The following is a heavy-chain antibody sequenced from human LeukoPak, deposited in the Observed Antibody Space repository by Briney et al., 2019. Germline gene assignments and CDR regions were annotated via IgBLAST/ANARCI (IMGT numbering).Heavy chain of an antibody. CDR3: ARDDQSVTMGRGQVYYYYYGMDV. Sequence: PGGSLRLSCAASGFTFSTYALSWVRQAPGKGLEWVSGISASGGDTYYADSVKGRFTISRDNSKNTLSLQMNSLRPEDTAVYSCARDDQSVTMGRGQVYYYYYGMDVWGQGTTVTVSS. CDR2: ISASGGDT. J-gene: IGHJ6*02. D-gene: IGHD3-10*01. CDR1: GFTFSTYA. V-gene: IGHV3-23*01.